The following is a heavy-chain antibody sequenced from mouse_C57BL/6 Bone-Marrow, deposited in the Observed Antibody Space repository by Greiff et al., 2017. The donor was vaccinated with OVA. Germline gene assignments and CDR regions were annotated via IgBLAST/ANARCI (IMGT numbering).Heavy chain of an antibody. V-gene: IGHV5-6*02. CDR1: GFTFSSYG. Sequence: EVKLMESGGDLVKPGGSLKLSCAASGFTFSSYGMSWVRQTPDKRLEWVATISSGGSYTYYPDSVKGRFTISRYNAKNTLYLQMSSLKSEDTAMYYCARRATEFAYWGQGTLVTVSA. CDR2: ISSGGSYT. CDR3: ARRATEFAY. J-gene: IGHJ3*01.